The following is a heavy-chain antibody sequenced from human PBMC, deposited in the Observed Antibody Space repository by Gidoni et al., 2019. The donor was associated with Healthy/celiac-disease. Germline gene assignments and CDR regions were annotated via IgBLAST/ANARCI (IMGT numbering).Heavy chain of an antibody. CDR1: GFTFSSYS. Sequence: EVQLVESGGGLVQPGGSLSLSCAASGFTFSSYSMNWVRQAPGKGLEWVSYISSSSSTIYYADSVKGRFTISRDNAKNSLYLQMNSLRDEDTAVYYCARDSHGYSGYDLFDYWGQGTLVTVSS. CDR3: ARDSHGYSGYDLFDY. CDR2: ISSSSSTI. J-gene: IGHJ4*02. D-gene: IGHD5-12*01. V-gene: IGHV3-48*02.